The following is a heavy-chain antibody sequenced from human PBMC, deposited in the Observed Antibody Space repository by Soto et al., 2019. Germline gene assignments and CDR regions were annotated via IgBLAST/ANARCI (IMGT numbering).Heavy chain of an antibody. V-gene: IGHV4-31*03. J-gene: IGHJ5*02. Sequence: SDTLYLTCTVSGGSISSGGYYWSWIHQHPGKGLEWIGYIYYSGSTYYNPSLKSRVTISVDTSKNQLSLKLSSVTAADTAVYYCAREGHGKYGGDFSWGQGTLVTVS. CDR2: IYYSGST. D-gene: IGHD2-21*02. CDR1: GGSISSGGYY. CDR3: AREGHGKYGGDFS.